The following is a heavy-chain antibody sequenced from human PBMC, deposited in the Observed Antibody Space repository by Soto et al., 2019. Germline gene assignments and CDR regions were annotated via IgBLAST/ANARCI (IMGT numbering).Heavy chain of an antibody. CDR3: ATVESCGGDCYYFQH. Sequence: QVQLLQSGPEVKKSGASVKLSCTASGYTSKTHYLQWVREAPGQGLQWMGLINRSGRGALYAQKFRCRVALTMDTSTRTVFLEMNSLRSEDTAVYYCATVESCGGDCYYFQHWGQGTVLTVSS. D-gene: IGHD2-21*01. CDR2: INRSGRGA. CDR1: GYTSKTHY. J-gene: IGHJ1*01. V-gene: IGHV1-46*02.